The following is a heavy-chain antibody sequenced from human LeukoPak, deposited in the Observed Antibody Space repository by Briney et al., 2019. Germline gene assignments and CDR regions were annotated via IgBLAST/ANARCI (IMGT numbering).Heavy chain of an antibody. V-gene: IGHV3-33*01. J-gene: IGHJ4*02. CDR2: IWYDGSNK. CDR1: GFTFSSYG. CDR3: ARISYDSSGYYDY. Sequence: GGSLRLSCAASGFTFSSYGMHWVRQAPGKGLEWVAVIWYDGSNKYYADSVKGRFTISRDNAKNTLYLQMNSLRAEDTAVYYCARISYDSSGYYDYWGQGTLVTVSS. D-gene: IGHD3-22*01.